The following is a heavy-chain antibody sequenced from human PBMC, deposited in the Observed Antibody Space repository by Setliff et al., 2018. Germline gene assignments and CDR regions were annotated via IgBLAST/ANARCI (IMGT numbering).Heavy chain of an antibody. CDR1: GFTFSSYA. Sequence: HPGGSLRLSCAASGFTFSSYAMHWVRQAPGKGLEWVAVISKDDTKKYLADSMKGRFTIARDSSRNTVDLQMSSLRPEDTALYYLGRVYNPKRDHGDYLGENFDYWGQGTLVTVSS. D-gene: IGHD4-17*01. V-gene: IGHV3-30*04. J-gene: IGHJ4*02. CDR2: ISKDDTKK. CDR3: GRVYNPKRDHGDYLGENFDY.